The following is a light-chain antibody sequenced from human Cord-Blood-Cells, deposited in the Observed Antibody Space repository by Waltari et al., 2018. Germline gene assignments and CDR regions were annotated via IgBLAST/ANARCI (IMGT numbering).Light chain of an antibody. CDR3: QQYYSTPQT. J-gene: IGKJ1*01. V-gene: IGKV4-1*01. CDR2: WAS. Sequence: DIVMTQSPDSLAVSLGEWATIHCKSSQSVLYSSNNKNYLAWYQQKPGQPPKLLIYWASTRESGVPDRFSGSGSGTDFTLTISSLQAEDVAVYYCQQYYSTPQTFGQGTKVEIK. CDR1: QSVLYSSNNKNY.